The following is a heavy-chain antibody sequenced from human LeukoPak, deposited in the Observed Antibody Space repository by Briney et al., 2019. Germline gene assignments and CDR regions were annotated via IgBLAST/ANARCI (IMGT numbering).Heavy chain of an antibody. J-gene: IGHJ6*03. Sequence: GGSLRLSCVASGFTFSDYAMNWVRQAPGKGPEWVSSISSSSSYIYYADSVKGRFTISRDNAKNSLYLQMNSLRAEDTAVYYGAKDWTSWSNYYYLEVWGKGTPVTVS. V-gene: IGHV3-21*01. CDR3: AKDWTSWSNYYYLEV. CDR2: ISSSSSYI. CDR1: GFTFSDYA. D-gene: IGHD6-13*01.